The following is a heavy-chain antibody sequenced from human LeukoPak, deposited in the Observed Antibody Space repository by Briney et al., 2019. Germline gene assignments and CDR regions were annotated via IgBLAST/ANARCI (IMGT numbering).Heavy chain of an antibody. V-gene: IGHV4-61*02. J-gene: IGHJ6*03. CDR1: SGSISSGPFY. D-gene: IGHD5-18*01. CDR3: ASRRGYSYGYFHYYYYMDV. Sequence: SQTLSLTCTVSSGSISSGPFYWSWIRQPAGKGLEWIGRMSSGGSIDYNPSLKSRVTMSLDTSRNQFSLKLSSVTAADTAVYYCASRRGYSYGYFHYYYYMDVWGKGTTVTISS. CDR2: MSSGGSI.